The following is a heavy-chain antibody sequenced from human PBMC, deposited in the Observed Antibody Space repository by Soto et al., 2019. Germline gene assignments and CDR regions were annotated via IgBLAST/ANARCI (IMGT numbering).Heavy chain of an antibody. CDR2: VNPSSGGA. Sequence: GASVKVSCKASGYSFTGFYIHWVRQAPGQGLEWMGWVNPSSGGAHYAQKFQGRVTMTRDTSVTSAYMEVTRLRFDDTAVYYCARANSGDDDEFDYWGQGTPVTVSS. CDR1: GYSFTGFY. D-gene: IGHD5-12*01. CDR3: ARANSGDDDEFDY. J-gene: IGHJ4*02. V-gene: IGHV1-2*02.